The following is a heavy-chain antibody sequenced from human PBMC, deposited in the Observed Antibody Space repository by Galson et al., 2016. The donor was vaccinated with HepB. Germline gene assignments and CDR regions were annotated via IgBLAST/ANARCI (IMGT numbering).Heavy chain of an antibody. Sequence: SLRLSCAASGFTFSSYWMTWVRQAPGKGLEWVANIKQDGSDKYYVDSVKGRFTISRDNAKNSLYLQMDSLRAEDTALYYCARYSSSLSYNYYYGMDVWGQGTTVTVSS. CDR3: ARYSSSLSYNYYYGMDV. V-gene: IGHV3-7*03. D-gene: IGHD6-13*01. J-gene: IGHJ6*02. CDR2: IKQDGSDK. CDR1: GFTFSSYW.